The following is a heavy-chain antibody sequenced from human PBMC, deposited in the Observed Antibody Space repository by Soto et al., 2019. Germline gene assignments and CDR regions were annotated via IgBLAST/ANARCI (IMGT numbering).Heavy chain of an antibody. Sequence: GGSLRLSCAASGFRFNDFYMDWVRQAPGKGLEWVGRSRSELSSYTTQYAASVEGRFTISRHVSQNTLYLQMNSLRAEDTAVYYCARGSEYSYGYHYYGMDVWGQGTTVTVSS. D-gene: IGHD5-18*01. CDR2: SRSELSSYTT. J-gene: IGHJ6*02. V-gene: IGHV3-72*01. CDR1: GFRFNDFY. CDR3: ARGSEYSYGYHYYGMDV.